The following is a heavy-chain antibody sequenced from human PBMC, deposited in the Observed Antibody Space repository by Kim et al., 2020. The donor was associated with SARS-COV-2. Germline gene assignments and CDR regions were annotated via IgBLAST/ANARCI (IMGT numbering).Heavy chain of an antibody. J-gene: IGHJ3*02. CDR3: ARDWRAFDI. CDR2: ITTSSSHI. Sequence: GGSLRLSCAASGFTFSTYSMNWVRQAPGKGLEWVSYITTSSSHIYYADSVKGRFTISRDNAKNSLYLQMNSLRAEDTAVYYCARDWRAFDIWGQGTMVTVSS. V-gene: IGHV3-21*01. CDR1: GFTFSTYS.